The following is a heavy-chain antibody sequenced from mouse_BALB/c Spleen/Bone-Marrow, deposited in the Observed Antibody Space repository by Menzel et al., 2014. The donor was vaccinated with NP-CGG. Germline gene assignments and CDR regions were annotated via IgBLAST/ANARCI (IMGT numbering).Heavy chain of an antibody. D-gene: IGHD2-4*01. CDR1: GYAFTNYW. CDR2: INPSTGYT. V-gene: IGHV1-7*01. Sequence: VKLQESGAELAKPGASVKMSCKASGYAFTNYWMHWVKQRPGQGLEWIGYINPSTGYTEYNQKFKDKATLTADKPSSTAYMQLSSLTSEDSAVYYCERSGDYGQSDYWGQGTTLTVSS. J-gene: IGHJ2*01. CDR3: ERSGDYGQSDY.